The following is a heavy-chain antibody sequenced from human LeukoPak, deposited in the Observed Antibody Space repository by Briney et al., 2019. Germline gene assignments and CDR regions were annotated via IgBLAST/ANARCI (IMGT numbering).Heavy chain of an antibody. CDR2: IFYSGST. CDR1: GGSIGTYY. CDR3: ARHRQVAAVVSRGAFDI. J-gene: IGHJ3*02. D-gene: IGHD2-8*02. Sequence: SETLSLTCTVAGGSIGTYYWSWIRQPPGKGLEWIAYIFYSGSTNYNPSLKSRVTISVDTSKDQFSLKLSSVTAADTAVYYCARHRQVAAVVSRGAFDIWGQGTMVSVSS. V-gene: IGHV4-59*08.